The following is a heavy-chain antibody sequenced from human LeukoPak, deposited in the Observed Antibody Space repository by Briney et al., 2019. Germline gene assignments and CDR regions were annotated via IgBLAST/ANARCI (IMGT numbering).Heavy chain of an antibody. Sequence: GGSLRLSCAASRFTFSSYEMNWLRQAPGKGLEWVSYISSSGSTIYYADSGKGRFTISRDNAKNSLYLQMNSLRAEDTAVYYCAELGITMIGGVWGKGTTVTISS. D-gene: IGHD3-10*02. CDR1: RFTFSSYE. J-gene: IGHJ6*04. CDR2: ISSSGSTI. CDR3: AELGITMIGGV. V-gene: IGHV3-48*03.